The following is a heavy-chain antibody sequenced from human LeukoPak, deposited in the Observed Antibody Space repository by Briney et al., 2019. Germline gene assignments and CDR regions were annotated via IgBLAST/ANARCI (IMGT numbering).Heavy chain of an antibody. V-gene: IGHV4-59*01. D-gene: IGHD1-1*01. CDR2: IYYSGST. CDR3: ATGVRSDAYYYMDV. CDR1: GGSISSYY. Sequence: SETLSLTCTVSGGSISSYYWSWIRQPPGKGLEWIGYIYYSGSTNYNPSLKSRVTISVDTSKNQFSLKLSSVTAADTAVYYCATGVRSDAYYYMDVWGKGTTVTVSS. J-gene: IGHJ6*03.